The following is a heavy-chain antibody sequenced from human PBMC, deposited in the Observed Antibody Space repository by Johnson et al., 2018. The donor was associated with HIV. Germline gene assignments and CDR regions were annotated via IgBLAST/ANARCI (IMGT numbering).Heavy chain of an antibody. D-gene: IGHD3-22*01. CDR2: ISYDGTNK. CDR3: AREGDSSGMVFLDAFDI. V-gene: IGHV3-30*04. CDR1: GFTFTNYA. Sequence: QVQLVESGGGVVQPGRSLRLSCAASGFTFTNYAMHWVRQAPGKGLEWVAVISYDGTNKYYADSVKGRFTISRDNSKNTLYLQMNSLRAEDTAVYYCAREGDSSGMVFLDAFDIWGQGTMVTVSS. J-gene: IGHJ3*02.